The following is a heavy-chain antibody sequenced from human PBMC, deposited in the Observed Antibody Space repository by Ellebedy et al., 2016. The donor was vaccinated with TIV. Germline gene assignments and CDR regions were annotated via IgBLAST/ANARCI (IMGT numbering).Heavy chain of an antibody. CDR1: GYSISSGYY. V-gene: IGHV4-38-2*02. CDR3: ASVAPLRDPIPDDY. CDR2: IYYSGST. Sequence: SETLSLXCTVSGYSISSGYYWGWIRQPPGKGLEWIGSIYYSGSTYYNPSLKSRVTISVDTSKNQFSLKLSSVTAADTAVYYCASVAPLRDPIPDDYWGQGTLVTVSS. J-gene: IGHJ4*02. D-gene: IGHD1-14*01.